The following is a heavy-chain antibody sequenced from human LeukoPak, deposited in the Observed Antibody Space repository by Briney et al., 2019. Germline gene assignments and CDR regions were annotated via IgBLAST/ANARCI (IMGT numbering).Heavy chain of an antibody. J-gene: IGHJ4*02. V-gene: IGHV5-51*01. CDR3: ARHFSLAAAPDY. D-gene: IGHD6-13*01. CDR1: GYIFTSYW. CDR2: IYPGDSDT. Sequence: GESLKISCKGSGYIFTSYWIGWVRQMPGKGLECMGIIYPGDSDTRYSPSFQGQVTISADKSISTAYLQWSSLKASDAAMYYCARHFSLAAAPDYWGQGTLVTVSS.